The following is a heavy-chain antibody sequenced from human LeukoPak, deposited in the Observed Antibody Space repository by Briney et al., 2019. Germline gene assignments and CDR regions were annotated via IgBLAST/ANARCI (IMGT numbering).Heavy chain of an antibody. V-gene: IGHV3-23*01. CDR3: AKAHPYSSSWFYYFDY. Sequence: PGGSLRLSCAASGFTFNNYAMIWVRQAPGKGLEWVSGISGSGGSTYYADSVKGRFTISRDNSKNTLYSQMNSLRAEDTAVYYCAKAHPYSSSWFYYFDYWGQGTPVTVSS. CDR1: GFTFNNYA. J-gene: IGHJ4*02. CDR2: ISGSGGST. D-gene: IGHD6-13*01.